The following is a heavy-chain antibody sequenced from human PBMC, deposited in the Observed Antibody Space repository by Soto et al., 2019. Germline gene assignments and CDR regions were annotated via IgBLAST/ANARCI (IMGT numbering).Heavy chain of an antibody. J-gene: IGHJ5*02. CDR1: GGSISSSNW. CDR2: IYHSGST. V-gene: IGHV4-4*02. Sequence: PSETLSLTCAVSGGSISSSNWWSWVRQPPGKGLEWIGEIYHSGSTNYNPSLKSRVTISVDKSKNQFSLKLSSVTAADTAVYYCARGVDYDSSGSPPGGFDPWGQGTLVTVSS. CDR3: ARGVDYDSSGSPPGGFDP. D-gene: IGHD3-22*01.